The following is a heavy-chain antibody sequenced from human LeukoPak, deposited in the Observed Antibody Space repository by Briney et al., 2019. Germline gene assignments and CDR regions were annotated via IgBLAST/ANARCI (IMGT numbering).Heavy chain of an antibody. CDR1: GFTVSSNY. CDR2: IYSGGST. D-gene: IGHD3-16*01. V-gene: IGHV3-53*01. CDR3: AKDRLISLAYFDY. J-gene: IGHJ4*02. Sequence: PGGSLRLSCAASGFTVSSNYMSWVRQAPGKGLEWVSVIYSGGSTYYADSVKGRFTISRDNSKNTLYLQMNSLRAEDTAVYYCAKDRLISLAYFDYWGQGTLVTVSS.